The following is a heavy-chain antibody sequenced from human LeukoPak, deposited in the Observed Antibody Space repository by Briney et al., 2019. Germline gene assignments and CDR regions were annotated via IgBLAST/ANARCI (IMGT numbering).Heavy chain of an antibody. CDR2: ISAYNGNT. V-gene: IGHV1-18*01. J-gene: IGHJ4*02. D-gene: IGHD2-15*01. CDR3: ATTRDIVVVGGFDY. CDR1: GYTFTSYG. Sequence: ASVKVSCKASGYTFTSYGISWVRQAPGQGLEWMGWISAYNGNTNYAQKLQGRVTMTTDTSTSTAYMELRSLRSDDTAVYYCATTRDIVVVGGFDYWGQGTLVTVSP.